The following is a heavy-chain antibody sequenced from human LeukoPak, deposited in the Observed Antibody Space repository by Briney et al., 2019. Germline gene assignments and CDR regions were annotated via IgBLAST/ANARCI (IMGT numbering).Heavy chain of an antibody. CDR1: GFTFSSYW. CDR2: IKQDGSEK. CDR3: ARDKFLVVVAATPEYYFDY. D-gene: IGHD2-15*01. V-gene: IGHV3-7*01. J-gene: IGHJ4*02. Sequence: PGGSLRLSCAASGFTFSSYWMSWVRQAPGKGLEWVANIKQDGSEKYNVDSVKGRFTISRDNAKNSLYLQMNSLRAEDTAVYYCARDKFLVVVAATPEYYFDYWGQGTLVTVSS.